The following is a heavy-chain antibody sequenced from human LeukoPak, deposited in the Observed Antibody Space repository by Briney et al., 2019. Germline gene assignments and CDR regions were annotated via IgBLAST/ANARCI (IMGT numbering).Heavy chain of an antibody. Sequence: GGSLRLSCAASGFTVSSTYMSWVRQAPGKGPEWVSVIYSGGSTYYADSVKGRFTISRDNSKNTLYLQMNSLRAEDTAVYYCARAKRTVATTRSYFDYWGQGTLVTVSS. CDR1: GFTVSSTY. J-gene: IGHJ4*02. CDR3: ARAKRTVATTRSYFDY. CDR2: IYSGGST. V-gene: IGHV3-53*01. D-gene: IGHD5-12*01.